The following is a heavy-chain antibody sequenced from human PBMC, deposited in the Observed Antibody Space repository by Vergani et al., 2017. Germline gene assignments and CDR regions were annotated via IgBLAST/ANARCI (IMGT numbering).Heavy chain of an antibody. D-gene: IGHD1-1*01. CDR3: ARYYNWNESFDI. J-gene: IGHJ3*02. Sequence: QVQLQESGQGLVKPSETLSLTCTVPGGSISSYYWSWIRQPPGKGLEWIGYIYYSGSTNYNPSLKSRVTISVDTSKNKFSLKLSSVTAADTAVYYCARYYNWNESFDIWGQGTMVTVSS. CDR1: GGSISSYY. V-gene: IGHV4-59*01. CDR2: IYYSGST.